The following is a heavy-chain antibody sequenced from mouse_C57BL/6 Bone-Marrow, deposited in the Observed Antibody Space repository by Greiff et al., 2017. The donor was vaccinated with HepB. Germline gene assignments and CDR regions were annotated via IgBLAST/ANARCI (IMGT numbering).Heavy chain of an antibody. CDR2: INPYNGGT. CDR1: GYTFTDYY. CDR3: ARSVRLPAWFAY. J-gene: IGHJ3*01. Sequence: EVKLQLSGPVLVKPGASVKMSCKASGYTFTDYYMNWVKQSHGKSLEWIGVINPYNGGTSYNQKFKGKATLTVDKSSSTAYMEINSLTAEDSAVYYCARSVRLPAWFAYWGQGTLVTVSA. V-gene: IGHV1-19*01. D-gene: IGHD2-4*01.